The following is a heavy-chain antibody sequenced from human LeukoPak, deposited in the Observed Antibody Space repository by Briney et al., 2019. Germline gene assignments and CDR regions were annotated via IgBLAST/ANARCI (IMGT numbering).Heavy chain of an antibody. CDR3: AKPYCRYYDSSGYPYDAFDI. Sequence: SETLSLTCTVSGGSISSYYWSWIRQPPGKGLEWIGYISYSGSTNYNPSLKSRVTISVDTSKNQFSLKLSSVTAADTAVYYCAKPYCRYYDSSGYPYDAFDIWGQGTMVTVSP. D-gene: IGHD3-22*01. CDR1: GGSISSYY. CDR2: ISYSGST. V-gene: IGHV4-59*01. J-gene: IGHJ3*02.